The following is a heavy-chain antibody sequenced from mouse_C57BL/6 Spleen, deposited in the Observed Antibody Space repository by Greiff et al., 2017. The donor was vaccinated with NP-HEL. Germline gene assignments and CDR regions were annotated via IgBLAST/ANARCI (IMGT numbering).Heavy chain of an antibody. Sequence: QVQLKQPGAELVKPGASVKLSCKASGYTFTSYWMHWVKQRPGQGLEWIGMIHPNSGSTNYNEKFKSKATLTVDKSSSTAYMQLSSLTSEDSAVYYCAREKDYYGSSYFDYWGQGTTLTVSS. CDR3: AREKDYYGSSYFDY. J-gene: IGHJ2*01. CDR1: GYTFTSYW. D-gene: IGHD1-1*01. CDR2: IHPNSGST. V-gene: IGHV1-64*01.